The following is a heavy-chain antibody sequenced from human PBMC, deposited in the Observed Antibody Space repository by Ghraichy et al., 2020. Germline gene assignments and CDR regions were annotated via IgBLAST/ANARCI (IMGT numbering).Heavy chain of an antibody. CDR3: ASVPSPPHTLDY. CDR2: IYHSGST. D-gene: IGHD1-1*01. Sequence: SETLSLTCTVSGYSISSGYYWGWIRQPPGKGLEWIGSIYHSGSTYYNPSLKSRVTISVDTSKNQFSLKLSSVTAADTAVYYCASVPSPPHTLDYWGQGTLVTVSS. J-gene: IGHJ4*02. CDR1: GYSISSGYY. V-gene: IGHV4-38-2*02.